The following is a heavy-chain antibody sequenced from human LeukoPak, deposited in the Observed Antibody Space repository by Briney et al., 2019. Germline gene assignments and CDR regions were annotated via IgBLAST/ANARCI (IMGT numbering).Heavy chain of an antibody. CDR2: IYYSGST. CDR1: GGSISSSSYY. J-gene: IGHJ4*02. D-gene: IGHD1-26*01. V-gene: IGHV4-39*02. CDR3: ASVGNFDY. Sequence: SETLSLTCTVSGGSISSSSYYWGWIRQPPGKGLEWIVSIYYSGSTYYNPSLKSRVTISVDTSKNHFSLKLSSVTAADTAVYYCASVGNFDYWGQGTLVTVSS.